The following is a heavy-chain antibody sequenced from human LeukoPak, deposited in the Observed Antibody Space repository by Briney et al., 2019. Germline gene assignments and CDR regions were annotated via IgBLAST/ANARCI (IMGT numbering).Heavy chain of an antibody. CDR3: AREMGCSSTSCYGGIDY. V-gene: IGHV4-30-2*01. D-gene: IGHD2-2*01. J-gene: IGHJ4*02. Sequence: SQTLSLTCTVSGGSISSGGYYWSWIRQPPGKGLEWIGYIYHSGSTYYNPSLKSRVTISVDRSKNQFSLKLSSVTAADTAVYYCAREMGCSSTSCYGGIDYWGQGTLVTVSS. CDR1: GGSISSGGYY. CDR2: IYHSGST.